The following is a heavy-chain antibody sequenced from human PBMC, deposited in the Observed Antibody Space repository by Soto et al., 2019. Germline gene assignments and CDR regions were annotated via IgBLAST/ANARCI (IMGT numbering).Heavy chain of an antibody. CDR2: IWYDGNNK. CDR1: GFTFSSYG. CDR3: AREAPYSGMDV. J-gene: IGHJ6*02. Sequence: QVQLVESGGGVVQPGRSLRLSCAASGFTFSSYGMHWVRQAPGKGLEWVAGIWYDGNNKYYADSVKGRFTISRDNSKNTLYLQMNSLRAEDTAVYYCAREAPYSGMDVWGQGTTVTGSS. V-gene: IGHV3-33*01.